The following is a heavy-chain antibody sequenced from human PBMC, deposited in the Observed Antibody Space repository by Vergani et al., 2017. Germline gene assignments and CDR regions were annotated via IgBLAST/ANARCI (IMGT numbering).Heavy chain of an antibody. J-gene: IGHJ4*02. D-gene: IGHD6-13*01. Sequence: EVQLLESGGGLVQPGGSLRLSCAASGFTFSSYAMSWVCQAPGKGLEWVSGISGSGGSTYNADSVKGRFTISRDNSKNTLYVQMNSLRAEDTAVYYCAKGPSGSSWTQLDYWGQGTLVTVSS. V-gene: IGHV3-23*01. CDR2: ISGSGGST. CDR3: AKGPSGSSWTQLDY. CDR1: GFTFSSYA.